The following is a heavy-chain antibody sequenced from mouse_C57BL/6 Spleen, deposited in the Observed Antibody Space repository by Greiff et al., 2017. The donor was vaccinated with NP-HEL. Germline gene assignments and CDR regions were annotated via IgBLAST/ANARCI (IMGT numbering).Heavy chain of an antibody. J-gene: IGHJ2*01. CDR3: ARSTGDRSGYVPYFDY. V-gene: IGHV1-4*01. CDR2: INPSSGYT. Sequence: QVQLQQSGAELARPGASVKMSCKASGYTFTSYTMHWVKQRPGQGLEWIGYINPSSGYTKYNQKFKDKATLTADKSSSTAYMQLSSLTSEDSAVYYCARSTGDRSGYVPYFDYWGQGTTLTVSS. CDR1: GYTFTSYT. D-gene: IGHD3-2*02.